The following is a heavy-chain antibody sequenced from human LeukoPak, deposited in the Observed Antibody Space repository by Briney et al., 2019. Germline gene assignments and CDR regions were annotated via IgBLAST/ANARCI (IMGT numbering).Heavy chain of an antibody. CDR3: ARVKGSGYRNSIDY. CDR1: GFTFDDYA. J-gene: IGHJ4*02. D-gene: IGHD3-3*01. Sequence: GGSLRLSCAASGFTFDDYAMNWVRHAPGKGLEWVSGINWNGGSTYYRDSVKGRFTISRDNAKNSLYLQMNSLRAQDTALYYCARVKGSGYRNSIDYWGQGTLVTVSS. CDR2: INWNGGST. V-gene: IGHV3-20*04.